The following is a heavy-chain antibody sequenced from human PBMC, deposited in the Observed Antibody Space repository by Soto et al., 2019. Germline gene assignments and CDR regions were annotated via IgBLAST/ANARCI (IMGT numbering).Heavy chain of an antibody. CDR2: ITGSGGST. CDR3: VRSYDDSNGFSLFQFDY. D-gene: IGHD3-22*01. Sequence: GGSLRLSCVASGFTLSTYAMSWVRQAPGKGLEWVSGITGSGGSTYYADSVKGRFTISRDNSKSTVSLHMNSLRAEDTAVYYCVRSYDDSNGFSLFQFDYWGQGTRVTVSS. V-gene: IGHV3-23*01. CDR1: GFTLSTYA. J-gene: IGHJ4*02.